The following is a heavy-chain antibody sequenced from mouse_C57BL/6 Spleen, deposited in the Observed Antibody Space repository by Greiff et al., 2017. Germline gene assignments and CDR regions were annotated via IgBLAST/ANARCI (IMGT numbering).Heavy chain of an antibody. CDR2: IWSGGST. CDR3: ARKGDVRDYAMDY. Sequence: VKLVESGPGLVQPSQSLSITCTVSGFSLTSYGVHWVRQSPGKGLEWLGVIWSGGSTDYNAAFISRLSISKDNSKSQVFFKMNSLQADDTAIYYCARKGDVRDYAMDYWGQGTSVTVSS. CDR1: GFSLTSYG. J-gene: IGHJ4*01. V-gene: IGHV2-2*01. D-gene: IGHD3-3*01.